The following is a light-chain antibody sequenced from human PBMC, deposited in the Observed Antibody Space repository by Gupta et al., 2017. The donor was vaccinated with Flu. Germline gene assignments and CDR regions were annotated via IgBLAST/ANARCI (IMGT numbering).Light chain of an antibody. CDR2: TAS. CDR3: QQRDSTPST. Sequence: DIQSTQSPSSLSASVGDRFTITCRASQSISSYLIWYQQKPGKAPKLLIYTASSLQSGVPSRFSGSGSGTDFTLTISSLQPEDFATYYCQQRDSTPSTFGQGTKLEIK. J-gene: IGKJ2*02. V-gene: IGKV1-39*01. CDR1: QSISSY.